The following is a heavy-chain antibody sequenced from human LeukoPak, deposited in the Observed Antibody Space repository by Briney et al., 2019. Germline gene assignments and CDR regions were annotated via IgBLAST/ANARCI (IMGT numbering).Heavy chain of an antibody. CDR1: GGSISSGGYY. CDR2: INHSGST. D-gene: IGHD3-10*01. CDR3: AGGVTMADAFDI. J-gene: IGHJ3*02. Sequence: SQTLSLTCTVSGGSISSGGYYWSWIRQPPGKGLEWIGEINHSGSTNYNPSLKSRVTISVDTSKNQFSLKLSSVTAADTAVYYCAGGVTMADAFDIWGQGTMVTVSS. V-gene: IGHV4-30-2*01.